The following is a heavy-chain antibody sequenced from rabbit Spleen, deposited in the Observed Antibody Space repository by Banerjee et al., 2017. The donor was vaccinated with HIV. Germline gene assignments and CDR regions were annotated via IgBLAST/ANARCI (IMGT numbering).Heavy chain of an antibody. CDR2: IYTGNGKS. CDR3: ARDAGSGHYIDVYFDL. CDR1: GFSFSSSYD. J-gene: IGHJ4*01. V-gene: IGHV1S45*01. Sequence: QEQLVESGGGLVQPEGSLTLTCTASGFSFSSSYDMCWVRQAPGKGLEWIACIYTGNGKSYTAGWARGRFTISRTSSTTVTLRMTSLTVADTATYFCARDAGSGHYIDVYFDLWGPGTLVTVS. D-gene: IGHD8-1*01.